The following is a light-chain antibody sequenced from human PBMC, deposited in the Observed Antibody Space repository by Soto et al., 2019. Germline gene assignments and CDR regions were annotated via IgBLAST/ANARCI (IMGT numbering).Light chain of an antibody. CDR3: ISKTSTTTPYV. V-gene: IGLV2-14*01. Sequence: ALTQPASVSGSPGQSITISCTGTSGDVGGFHYVSWYQQHPGKAPKLMIYEVSNRPSGVSNRFSGSKSGNTASLTISGLRAEDEADYYCISKTSTTTPYVFGTGTKVTVL. CDR2: EVS. J-gene: IGLJ1*01. CDR1: SGDVGGFHY.